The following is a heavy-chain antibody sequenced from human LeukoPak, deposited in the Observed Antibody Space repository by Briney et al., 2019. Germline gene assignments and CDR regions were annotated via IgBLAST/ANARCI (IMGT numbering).Heavy chain of an antibody. Sequence: GGSLRLSCAASGFTFSSHGMSWVRQGPGKGLEWVSGISGSGGDTYYADSVKGRFTISRDNAKNTVFLQMSSLRAEDTALYYCARKSASGNYPLDYWGQGTLVTVSS. CDR2: ISGSGGDT. CDR3: ARKSASGNYPLDY. D-gene: IGHD3-10*01. V-gene: IGHV3-23*01. CDR1: GFTFSSHG. J-gene: IGHJ4*02.